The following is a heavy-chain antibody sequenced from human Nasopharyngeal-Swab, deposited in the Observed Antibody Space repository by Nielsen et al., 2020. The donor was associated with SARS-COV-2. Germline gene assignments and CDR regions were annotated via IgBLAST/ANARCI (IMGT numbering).Heavy chain of an antibody. CDR2: ITRKSDGGTT. CDR1: GFSFSNAW. Sequence: GGSLRLSCAVSGFSFSNAWMSWARQVPGKGLEWAAHITRKSDGGTTRYTAPVKDRFTISRDDSQDTVYLQMNNLQIEDTAVYYCAGSFLGYWGQGTLVTVSS. CDR3: AGSFLGY. V-gene: IGHV3-15*01. D-gene: IGHD1-26*01. J-gene: IGHJ4*02.